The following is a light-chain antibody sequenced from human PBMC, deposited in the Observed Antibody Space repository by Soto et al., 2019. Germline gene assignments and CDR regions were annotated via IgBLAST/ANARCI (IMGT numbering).Light chain of an antibody. J-gene: IGLJ2*01. V-gene: IGLV2-14*01. Sequence: QTVVTQPASVSGSPGQSITISCTGTSSDIGDYTHVSWYQQHPGKAPKLIIYEVSDRPSGVSNRFSGSKSGNTASLTISGLQTEDEADYYCCSYTSISTSAVFGGGTQLT. CDR2: EVS. CDR3: CSYTSISTSAV. CDR1: SSDIGDYTH.